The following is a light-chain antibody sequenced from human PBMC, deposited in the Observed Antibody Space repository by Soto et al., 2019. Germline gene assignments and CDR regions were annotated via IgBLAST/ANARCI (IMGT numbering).Light chain of an antibody. V-gene: IGLV2-14*01. CDR2: EVS. Sequence: QSALTQPASVSGSPGQSITISCTGTSSDVGAYNSVSWYQQHPGKAPKLMIYEVSYRPSGISDRFSGSKSGNTASLTISGLQAEDEADYYCSSYTSSSTLVFGGGTKVTVL. J-gene: IGLJ2*01. CDR3: SSYTSSSTLV. CDR1: SSDVGAYNS.